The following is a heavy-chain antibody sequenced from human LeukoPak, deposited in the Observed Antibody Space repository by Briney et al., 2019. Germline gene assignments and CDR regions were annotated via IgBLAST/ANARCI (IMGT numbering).Heavy chain of an antibody. Sequence: GGSLRLSCVASGFTFNNYWLHWVRQAPEKGLVWVSGIIFDGSSTRYADSMKGRFTISRDDAKNSLYLQMQSLGVDDTALYYCARDLGVRAFDIWGQGTMVTVSS. CDR1: GFTFNNYW. J-gene: IGHJ3*02. D-gene: IGHD3-3*01. V-gene: IGHV3-74*01. CDR3: ARDLGVRAFDI. CDR2: IIFDGSST.